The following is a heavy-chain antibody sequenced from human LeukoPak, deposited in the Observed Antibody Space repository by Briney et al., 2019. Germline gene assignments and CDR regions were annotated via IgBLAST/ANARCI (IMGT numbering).Heavy chain of an antibody. D-gene: IGHD6-13*01. CDR2: ISGSGGNT. CDR3: ARGGILYGMDV. J-gene: IGHJ6*02. V-gene: IGHV3-23*01. CDR1: RFTFSAYS. Sequence: GGSLRLSCAASRFTFSAYSMSWVRQAPGKGLEWVSAISGSGGNTYYADSVKGRFTISRDNSKNTLYLQMDSLRAEDTAAYYCARGGILYGMDVWGQGTTVTVSS.